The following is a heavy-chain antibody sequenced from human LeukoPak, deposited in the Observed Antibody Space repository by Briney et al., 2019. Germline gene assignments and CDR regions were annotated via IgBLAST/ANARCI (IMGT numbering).Heavy chain of an antibody. Sequence: GGSLRLSCAASGFTFSSYTMSSVRQAPGKGLQWVSAISGSGDNAYYADSVKGRFTISRDNSKNTLYLQMNSLRAEDTAVYYCAKDSRTFDPWGQGTLVTVSS. CDR2: ISGSGDNA. D-gene: IGHD3/OR15-3a*01. V-gene: IGHV3-23*01. CDR1: GFTFSSYT. CDR3: AKDSRTFDP. J-gene: IGHJ5*02.